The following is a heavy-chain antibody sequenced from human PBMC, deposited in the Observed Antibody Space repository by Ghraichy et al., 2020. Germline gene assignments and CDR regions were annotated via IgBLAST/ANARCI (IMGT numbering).Heavy chain of an antibody. CDR3: ARESGRGANWNPWYYYYGMDV. Sequence: GGSLRLSCAASGFTFSSYGMHWVRQAPGKRLEWVAVIWYDGSNKYYADSVKGRFTISRDNSKNTLYLQMNSLRAEDTAVYYCARESGRGANWNPWYYYYGMDVWGQGTTVTVSS. J-gene: IGHJ6*02. CDR2: IWYDGSNK. CDR1: GFTFSSYG. D-gene: IGHD1-20*01. V-gene: IGHV3-33*01.